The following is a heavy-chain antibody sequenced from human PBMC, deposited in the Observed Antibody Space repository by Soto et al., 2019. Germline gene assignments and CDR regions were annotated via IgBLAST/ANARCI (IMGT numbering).Heavy chain of an antibody. CDR2: INAGNGNT. CDR3: ARDVGATGD. V-gene: IGHV1-3*01. CDR1: GDGLASCA. Sequence: GASVEVCSKASGDGLASCARRWVRQAPGQRLEWMGWINAGNGNTKYSQKFQGRVTITRDTSASTAYMELSSLRSEDTAVYYCARDVGATGDWVQGTLVTVSS. J-gene: IGHJ4*02. D-gene: IGHD1-26*01.